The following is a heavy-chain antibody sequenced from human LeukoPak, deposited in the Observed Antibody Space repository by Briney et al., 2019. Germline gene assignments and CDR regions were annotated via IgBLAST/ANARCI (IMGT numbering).Heavy chain of an antibody. CDR2: INPSGGST. CDR3: ARRDSSGYYPDY. CDR1: GYTFTSYF. J-gene: IGHJ4*02. D-gene: IGHD3-22*01. V-gene: IGHV1-46*01. Sequence: ASVKVSCKASGYTFTSYFMHWVRQAPGQGLEWMGIINPSGGSTSYAQKFQGRVTMTRDMSTSTVYMELSSLRSEDTAVYYCARRDSSGYYPDYWGQGTLVTVSS.